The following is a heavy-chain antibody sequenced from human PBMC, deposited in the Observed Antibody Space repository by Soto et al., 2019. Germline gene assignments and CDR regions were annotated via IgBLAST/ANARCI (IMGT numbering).Heavy chain of an antibody. V-gene: IGHV3-21*01. CDR2: ISSSSSYI. D-gene: IGHD5-12*01. CDR1: GFPFSSYS. J-gene: IGHJ4*02. CDR3: ASSSTVDIVATIHDY. Sequence: SCAASGFPFSSYSMNWVRQAPGKGLEWVSSISSSSSYIYYADSVKGRFTISRDNAKNSLYLQMNSLRAEDTAVYYCASSSTVDIVATIHDYWGQGTLVTVSS.